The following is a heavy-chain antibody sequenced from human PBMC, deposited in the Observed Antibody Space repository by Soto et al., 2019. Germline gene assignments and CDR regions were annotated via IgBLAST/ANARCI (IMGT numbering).Heavy chain of an antibody. D-gene: IGHD3-3*01. CDR1: GYTFTSYA. V-gene: IGHV1-3*05. Sequence: QVQLVQSGAEEMKPGASVKVSCKASGYTFTSYAMHWVRQAPGQRLEWMGWINADNGNTKYSQKSQGRVTITRDTSASTAYMELSSLRSEDTAVYYCARDFGGFDPWGQGTLVTVSS. CDR3: ARDFGGFDP. CDR2: INADNGNT. J-gene: IGHJ5*02.